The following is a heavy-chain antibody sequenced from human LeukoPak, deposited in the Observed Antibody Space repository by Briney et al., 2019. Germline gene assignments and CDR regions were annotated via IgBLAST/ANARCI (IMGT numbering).Heavy chain of an antibody. Sequence: PGGSLRLSCAASGFAFSDCYMTWIRQAPGKGLDYISYIGGSGGDITYADSVRGRFTVSRDNAKNSLYLQMNSLRVEDTAVYYCARYARELDYWGQGSLVTVSS. D-gene: IGHD2-2*01. V-gene: IGHV3-11*01. CDR3: ARYARELDY. CDR2: IGGSGGDI. J-gene: IGHJ4*02. CDR1: GFAFSDCY.